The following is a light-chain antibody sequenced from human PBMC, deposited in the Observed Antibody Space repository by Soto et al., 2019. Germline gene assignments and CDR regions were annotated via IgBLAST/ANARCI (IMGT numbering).Light chain of an antibody. CDR2: EVN. V-gene: IGLV2-8*01. CDR3: SSYAGTNIDVV. J-gene: IGLJ2*01. CDR1: SSDVGGYVY. Sequence: QSALTQPPSASGSPGQSVTISCTGTSSDVGGYVYVSWYQQYPSKAPKLIIYEVNKRTSGVPDRFSGSKSGNTASLTVSGLQAEDEADYYCSSYAGTNIDVVFGGGTKVTVL.